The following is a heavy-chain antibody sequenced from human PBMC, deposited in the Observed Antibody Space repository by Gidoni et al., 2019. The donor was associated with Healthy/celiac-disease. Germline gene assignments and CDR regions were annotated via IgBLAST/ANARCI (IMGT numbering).Heavy chain of an antibody. CDR3: AGNYDFWSGQDYGMDV. CDR1: GGSISSYY. CDR2: IYYSGST. Sequence: QVQLQESGPGLVKPSETLSLTCTVPGGSISSYYWRWIRQPPGKGLEWIGYIYYSGSTNYNPSLKSRVTISVDTSKNQFSLKLSSVTAADTAVYYCAGNYDFWSGQDYGMDVWGQGTTVTVSS. D-gene: IGHD3-3*01. V-gene: IGHV4-59*01. J-gene: IGHJ6*02.